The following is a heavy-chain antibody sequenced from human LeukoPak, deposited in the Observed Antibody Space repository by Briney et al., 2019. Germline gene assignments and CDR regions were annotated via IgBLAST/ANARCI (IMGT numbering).Heavy chain of an antibody. CDR3: ARKSIAAAGNNDAFDI. Sequence: ASVKVSCKASGYTFTSYAMHWVRQAPGQRLEWMGWINAGNGNTKYSQKFQGRVTITRDTSASTAYMELSSLRSEDTAVYYCARKSIAAAGNNDAFDIWGQGTMVTVSS. D-gene: IGHD6-13*01. CDR1: GYTFTSYA. J-gene: IGHJ3*02. V-gene: IGHV1-3*01. CDR2: INAGNGNT.